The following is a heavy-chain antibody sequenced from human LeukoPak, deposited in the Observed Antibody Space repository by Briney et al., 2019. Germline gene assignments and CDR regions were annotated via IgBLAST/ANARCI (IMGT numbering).Heavy chain of an antibody. Sequence: PGGSLRLSCAASGFTFSKYWMTWVRQAPGKGREWVANIKQDGSVKYYVDSVKGRFTVSRDNAKDSLYLQMNSLRVEDTAVYYCARDQDVVVLLGVIAYDAFDMWGQGTMVTVSS. D-gene: IGHD2-2*01. CDR3: ARDQDVVVLLGVIAYDAFDM. CDR1: GFTFSKYW. J-gene: IGHJ3*02. CDR2: IKQDGSVK. V-gene: IGHV3-7*01.